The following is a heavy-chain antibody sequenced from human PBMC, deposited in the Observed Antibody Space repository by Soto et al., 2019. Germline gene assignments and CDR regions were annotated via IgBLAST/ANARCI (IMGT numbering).Heavy chain of an antibody. V-gene: IGHV3-30*02. CDR3: AKDKVVVTAMYYYYYYGMDV. CDR1: GFSLSSYG. D-gene: IGHD2-21*02. J-gene: IGHJ6*02. CDR2: IGFDGNND. Sequence: PGGSLRLSCAASGFSLSSYGMHWVRQAPGKGLEWVAVIGFDGNNDYYADSVKGRFTISRDNSKNTLYLQMNSLRAEDTAVYYCAKDKVVVTAMYYYYYYGMDVWGQGTTVTVSS.